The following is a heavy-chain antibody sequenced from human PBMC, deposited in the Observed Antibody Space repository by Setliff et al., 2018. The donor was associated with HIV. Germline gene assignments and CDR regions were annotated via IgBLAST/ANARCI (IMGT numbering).Heavy chain of an antibody. D-gene: IGHD3-3*01. CDR3: AGFSYNFWVYRFDH. J-gene: IGHJ4*02. Sequence: KASETLSLTCTVSGDSITSDNFFWTWIRQNPGKGLEWIGYIYFSGSVTSNPSLKSPLSISIDTSKNQFYLNLRSVTAAGTAVYYCAGFSYNFWVYRFDHWGQGALVTVSS. V-gene: IGHV4-31*01. CDR1: GDSITSDNFF. CDR2: IYFSGSV.